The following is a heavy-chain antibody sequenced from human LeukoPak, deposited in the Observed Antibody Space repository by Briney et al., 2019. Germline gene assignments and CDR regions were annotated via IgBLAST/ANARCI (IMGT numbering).Heavy chain of an antibody. D-gene: IGHD1-26*01. CDR2: INWNGGST. CDR1: GFTFDDYG. V-gene: IGHV3-20*04. Sequence: GGSLRLSCAASGFTFDDYGMSWVRQAPGKGLEWVSGINWNGGSTGYADSVKGRFTISRDNAKNSLYLQMNSLRAEDTALYYCARGREGIVGATEFDYWGQGTLVTVSS. J-gene: IGHJ4*02. CDR3: ARGREGIVGATEFDY.